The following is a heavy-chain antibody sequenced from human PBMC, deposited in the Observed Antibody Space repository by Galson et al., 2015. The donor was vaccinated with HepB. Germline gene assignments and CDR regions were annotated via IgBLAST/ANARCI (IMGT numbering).Heavy chain of an antibody. V-gene: IGHV3-23*01. D-gene: IGHD6-6*01. CDR3: AKDRAYSSSRLVDC. J-gene: IGHJ4*02. CDR1: GFTFSSYA. CDR2: ISGSGSST. Sequence: SLRLSCAASGFTFSSYAMSWVRQAPGKGLEWVSGISGSGSSTYYADSVKGRFTISRVNSKNTLYLQINSLRAEDTALYYCAKDRAYSSSRLVDCWGRGTLVTVSS.